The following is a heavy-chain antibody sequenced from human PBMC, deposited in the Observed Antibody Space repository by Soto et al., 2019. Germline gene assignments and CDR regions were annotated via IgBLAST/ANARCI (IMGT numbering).Heavy chain of an antibody. V-gene: IGHV3-11*01. CDR2: ISSSGSTI. J-gene: IGHJ5*02. CDR1: GFTFSDYY. CDR3: ARGGMITFGGVIADGDLQEYNWFDP. D-gene: IGHD3-16*02. Sequence: GGSLRLSCAASGFTFSDYYMSWIRQAPGKGLEWVSYISSSGSTIYYADSVKGRFTISRDNAKNSLYLQMNSLRAEDTAVYYCARGGMITFGGVIADGDLQEYNWFDPWGQGTLVTVSS.